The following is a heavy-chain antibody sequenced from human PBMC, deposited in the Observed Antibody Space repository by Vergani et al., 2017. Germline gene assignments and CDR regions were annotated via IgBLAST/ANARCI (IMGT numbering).Heavy chain of an antibody. CDR3: AREQWLPIDYFDY. CDR1: GYTFTSYG. CDR2: ISAYNGNT. V-gene: IGHV1-18*04. J-gene: IGHJ4*02. D-gene: IGHD6-19*01. Sequence: QFRLVHSGPEVKKPGASVKVPSKSSGYTFTSYGISWVRQAPGQGIEWMGWISAYNGNTNYAQKLQGRVTMTTDTSTSTAYMELWSLRSADTAVYYCAREQWLPIDYFDYWGQGTLVTVSS.